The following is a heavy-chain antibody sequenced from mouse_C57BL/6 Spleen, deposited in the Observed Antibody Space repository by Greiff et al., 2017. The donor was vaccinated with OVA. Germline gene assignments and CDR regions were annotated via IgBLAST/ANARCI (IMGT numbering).Heavy chain of an antibody. CDR1: GFSFNTYA. D-gene: IGHD2-4*01. Sequence: EVKLVESGGGLVQPKGSLKLSCAASGFSFNTYAMNWVRQAPGKGLEWVARIRSKSNNYATYYADSVKDRFTISRDDSESMLYLQMNNLKTEDTAMYYCVRHDYDGLFAYWGQGTLVTVSA. CDR2: IRSKSNNYAT. V-gene: IGHV10-1*01. CDR3: VRHDYDGLFAY. J-gene: IGHJ3*01.